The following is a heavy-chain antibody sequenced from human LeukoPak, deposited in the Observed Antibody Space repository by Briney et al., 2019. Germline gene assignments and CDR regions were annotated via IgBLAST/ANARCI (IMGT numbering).Heavy chain of an antibody. CDR1: GGSLSSYY. D-gene: IGHD5-24*01. CDR3: ARVGGYNIRTFDY. V-gene: IGHV4-59*01. CDR2: VHYSGST. J-gene: IGHJ4*02. Sequence: ASETLSLTCTVSGGSLSSYYWSWIRQPPGKGLEWVGYVHYSGSTNYNPSLKSRLTISVDTSKSQFSLNLRSVTAADTAVYYCARVGGYNIRTFDYWGQGTLVTVSS.